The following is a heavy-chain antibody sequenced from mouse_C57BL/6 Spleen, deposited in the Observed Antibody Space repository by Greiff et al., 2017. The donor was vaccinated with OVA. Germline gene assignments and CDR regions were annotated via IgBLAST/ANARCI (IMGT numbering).Heavy chain of an antibody. V-gene: IGHV1-26*01. J-gene: IGHJ2*01. Sequence: EVQLQQSGPELVKPGASVKISCKASGYTFTDYYMNWVKQSHGKSLEWIGDINPNNGGTSYNQKFKGKATLTVDKSSSTAYMELRSLTSEDSAVYYCARKGWDAYDYWGQGTTLTVSS. D-gene: IGHD4-1*01. CDR3: ARKGWDAYDY. CDR2: INPNNGGT. CDR1: GYTFTDYY.